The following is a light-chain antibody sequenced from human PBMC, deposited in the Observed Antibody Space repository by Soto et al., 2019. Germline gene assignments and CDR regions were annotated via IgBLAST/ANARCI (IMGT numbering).Light chain of an antibody. CDR3: SSYAGSNNLV. CDR1: SSDVGGYNF. Sequence: LSQPPSASGSPGRSVTISCTGASSDVGGYNFVSWYQQHPGKAPKLLIYEVTKRPSGVPDRFSGSKSGNTAPLTVSGLQAEDEADYFCSSYAGSNNLVFGSGTKVTVL. J-gene: IGLJ1*01. CDR2: EVT. V-gene: IGLV2-8*01.